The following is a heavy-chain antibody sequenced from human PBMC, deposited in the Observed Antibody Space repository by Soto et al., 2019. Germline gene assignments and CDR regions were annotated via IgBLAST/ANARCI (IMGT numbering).Heavy chain of an antibody. CDR3: ARRGSGRNFYY. CDR1: GDSISSYY. D-gene: IGHD3-10*01. Sequence: QVQLQESGPGLVKPSETLSLTCTVSGDSISSYYWSWIRQPPGKGLEWIGYIYYTGSTNYNPSLKSRVTISVDTSKNQFSLTLTSVTAADTAVYYCARRGSGRNFYYWGQGTLVTVSS. V-gene: IGHV4-59*01. CDR2: IYYTGST. J-gene: IGHJ4*02.